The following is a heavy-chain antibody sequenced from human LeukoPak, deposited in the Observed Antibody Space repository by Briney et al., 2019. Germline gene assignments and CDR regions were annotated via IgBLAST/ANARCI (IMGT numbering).Heavy chain of an antibody. D-gene: IGHD6-19*01. CDR1: GGTFSSYA. V-gene: IGHV1-69*05. CDR3: ARYSSGWAHWFDP. J-gene: IGHJ5*02. Sequence: SVKVSCKASGGTFSSYAISWVRQAPGQGLEWMGGIIPIFGTANYAQKFQGRVTITTDESTSTAYMELSSLRSEDTAVYYCARYSSGWAHWFDPWGQGTPVTVSS. CDR2: IIPIFGTA.